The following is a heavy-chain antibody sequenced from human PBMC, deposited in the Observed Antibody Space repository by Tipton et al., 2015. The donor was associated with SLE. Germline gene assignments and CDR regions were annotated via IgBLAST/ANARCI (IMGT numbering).Heavy chain of an antibody. J-gene: IGHJ4*02. CDR1: NGSISSAGYY. CDR2: IYSSGIT. D-gene: IGHD3-22*01. CDR3: ARYYYDSTGDCLFDY. Sequence: TLSLTCTVSNGSISSAGYYWSWIRQHPGKGLEWIGYIYSSGITYYNPSLMGRPAISLDASKKQFSLKLTSVTTADTAVYYCARYYYDSTGDCLFDYWGQGTLVTVST. V-gene: IGHV4-31*03.